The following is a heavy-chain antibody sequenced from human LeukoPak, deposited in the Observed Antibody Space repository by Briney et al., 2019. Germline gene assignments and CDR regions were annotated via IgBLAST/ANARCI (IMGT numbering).Heavy chain of an antibody. D-gene: IGHD3-10*01. Sequence: PGGSLRLSCAASGFTFSSYGMHWVRQAPGKGLEWVAVISYDGSNKYYADSVKGRFTTSRDNSKNTLYLQMNSLRAEDTAVYYCARNKDYYGSGSPSGMDVWGKGTTVTVSS. CDR1: GFTFSSYG. J-gene: IGHJ6*04. CDR2: ISYDGSNK. V-gene: IGHV3-30*03. CDR3: ARNKDYYGSGSPSGMDV.